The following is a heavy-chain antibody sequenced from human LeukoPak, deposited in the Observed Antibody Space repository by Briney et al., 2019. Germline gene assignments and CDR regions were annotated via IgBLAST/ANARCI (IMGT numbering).Heavy chain of an antibody. D-gene: IGHD3-22*01. CDR3: ARGRRAHYYDSSGYYYPAEYFQH. CDR2: IYYSGST. CDR1: GGSISSYY. J-gene: IGHJ1*01. V-gene: IGHV4-59*01. Sequence: PSETLSLTCTVSGGSISSYYWSWLRQPPGKGLEWIGYIYYSGSTNYNPSLKSRVTISVDTSKHQFSLKLSSVTAADTAVYYCARGRRAHYYDSSGYYYPAEYFQHWGQGTLVTVSS.